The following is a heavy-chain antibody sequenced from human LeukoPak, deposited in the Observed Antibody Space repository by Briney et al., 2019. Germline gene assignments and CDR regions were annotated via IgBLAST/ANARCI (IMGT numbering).Heavy chain of an antibody. CDR3: AKEKYRGYSYGSGDY. Sequence: PGGSLRLSCAASGFTFSSYGMHWVRQAPGKGLEWVAVISFDGRNEYFADSVKGRFTISRDNSKNTLYLQMNSLRAEDTAVYYCAKEKYRGYSYGSGDYWGQGTLVTVSS. V-gene: IGHV3-30*18. J-gene: IGHJ4*02. CDR1: GFTFSSYG. D-gene: IGHD5-18*01. CDR2: ISFDGRNE.